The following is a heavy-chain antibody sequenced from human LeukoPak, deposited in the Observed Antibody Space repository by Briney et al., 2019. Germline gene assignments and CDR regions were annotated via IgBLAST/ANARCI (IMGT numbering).Heavy chain of an antibody. CDR2: IYYSGNT. V-gene: IGHV4-39*01. Sequence: SETLSLTCTVSGVSISSSNSYWGWIRQPPGKGLAWIGSIYYSGNTYYNASLKSQVSISIDTSKNQFSLRLTSVTAADTAVYYCARQTGSGLFILPGGRGTLVTVSS. J-gene: IGHJ4*02. CDR1: GVSISSSNSY. CDR3: ARQTGSGLFILP. D-gene: IGHD3/OR15-3a*01.